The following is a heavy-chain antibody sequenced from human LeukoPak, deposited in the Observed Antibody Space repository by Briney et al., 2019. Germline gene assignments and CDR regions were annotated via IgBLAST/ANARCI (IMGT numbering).Heavy chain of an antibody. V-gene: IGHV1-69*05. CDR2: IIPIFGTA. Sequence: GASVKVSCKASGGTFSSYAISWVRQAPGQGLEWMGGIIPIFGTANYAQKFQGRVTITRDTSASTAYMELSSLRSEDTAVYYCARDSRPSMYSSGWYQDYWGQGTLVTVSS. CDR3: ARDSRPSMYSSGWYQDY. CDR1: GGTFSSYA. D-gene: IGHD6-19*01. J-gene: IGHJ4*02.